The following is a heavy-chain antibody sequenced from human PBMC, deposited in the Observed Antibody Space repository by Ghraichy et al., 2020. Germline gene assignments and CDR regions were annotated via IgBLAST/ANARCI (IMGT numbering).Heavy chain of an antibody. CDR3: AKGKCTGAYCASDY. CDR2: FSGSGGST. D-gene: IGHD2-8*02. Sequence: GGSLRLSCAASGFTFNSYAMSWVRQAPGKGLEWVSAFSGSGGSTYYADSVRGRFTISRDDSKNTLYLQMNSLRAEDTAVYYCAKGKCTGAYCASDYWGQGTLVTVSS. CDR1: GFTFNSYA. J-gene: IGHJ4*02. V-gene: IGHV3-23*01.